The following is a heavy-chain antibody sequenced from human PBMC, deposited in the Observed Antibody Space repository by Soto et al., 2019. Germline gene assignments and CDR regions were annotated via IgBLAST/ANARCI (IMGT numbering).Heavy chain of an antibody. D-gene: IGHD5-18*01. CDR3: ARGRIQLRYPFDY. CDR2: IYYSGST. Sequence: QVQLQESGPGLVKPSETLSLTCTVSGGSISSYYWSWIRQPPGKGLEWIWYIYYSGSTNYNPSLKSRGTISVDTSKNQFSLKLSSVTAADTAVYYCARGRIQLRYPFDYWGQGTLVTVSS. J-gene: IGHJ4*02. V-gene: IGHV4-59*01. CDR1: GGSISSYY.